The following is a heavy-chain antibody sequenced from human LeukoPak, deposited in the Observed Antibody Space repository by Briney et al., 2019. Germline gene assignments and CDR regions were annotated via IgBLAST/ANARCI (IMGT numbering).Heavy chain of an antibody. D-gene: IGHD3-10*01. CDR3: ASLHQVRGLTVFDY. CDR1: GGSISSGSYY. CDR2: IYTSGST. Sequence: PSETLSLTCTVSGGSISSGSYYWSWIRQPAGKGLEWIGRIYTSGSTNYNPSLKSRVTISVDTSKNQFSLKLSSVTAADTAVYYCASLHQVRGLTVFDYWGQGTLVTVSS. J-gene: IGHJ4*02. V-gene: IGHV4-61*02.